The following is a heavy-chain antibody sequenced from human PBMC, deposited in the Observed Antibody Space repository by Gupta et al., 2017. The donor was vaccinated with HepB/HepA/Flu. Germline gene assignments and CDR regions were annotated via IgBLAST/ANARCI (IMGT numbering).Heavy chain of an antibody. D-gene: IGHD3-22*01. CDR3: TTTTYDSSGYYVLDAFDI. J-gene: IGHJ3*02. Sequence: LVESGGGLVQPGRSLRLSCTASGFTFGDYAMSWVRQAPGKGLEWVGFIRSKAYGGTTEYAASVKGRFTISRDDSKSIAYLQMNSLKTEDTAVYYCTTTTYDSSGYYVLDAFDIWGQGTMVTVSS. CDR1: GFTFGDYA. CDR2: IRSKAYGGTT. V-gene: IGHV3-49*04.